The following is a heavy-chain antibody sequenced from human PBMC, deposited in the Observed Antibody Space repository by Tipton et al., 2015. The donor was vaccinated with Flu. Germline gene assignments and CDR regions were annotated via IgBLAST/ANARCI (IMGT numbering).Heavy chain of an antibody. CDR3: ARGVIYYDSSGPITDAFDI. V-gene: IGHV4-61*02. Sequence: LRLSCTVSGGSISSGSYYWSWIRQPAGKGLEWIGRSYTSGSTNYNPSLKSRGTISVDTSKNQFSLKLSSVTAADTAVYYCARGVIYYDSSGPITDAFDIWGQGTMVTVSS. CDR2: SYTSGST. J-gene: IGHJ3*02. D-gene: IGHD3-22*01. CDR1: GGSISSGSYY.